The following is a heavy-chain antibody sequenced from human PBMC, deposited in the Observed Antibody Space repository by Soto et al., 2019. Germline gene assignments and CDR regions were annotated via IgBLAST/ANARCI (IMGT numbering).Heavy chain of an antibody. J-gene: IGHJ6*02. CDR1: GFTFSSYG. CDR2: ISFDGSNR. Sequence: GGSLRLSCAASGFTFSSYGMHWVRQAPGRGLEWVAVISFDGSNRYYADSVKGRFTISRNNSKNTVYLQMSSLRAEDTAVYYCIKDGSSGWPYYYGMDVWGRGTTVTVSS. CDR3: IKDGSSGWPYYYGMDV. D-gene: IGHD6-19*01. V-gene: IGHV3-30*18.